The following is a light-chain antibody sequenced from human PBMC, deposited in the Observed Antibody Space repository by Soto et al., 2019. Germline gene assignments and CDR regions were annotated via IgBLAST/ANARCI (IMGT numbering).Light chain of an antibody. V-gene: IGLV2-8*01. CDR3: GSHAGDSNLV. J-gene: IGLJ3*02. Sequence: QSALTQPPSASGSPGQSVTISCTGTGTDVGAYNYVSWYQQHPGKAPKLIIYEVTKRPSGVPDRFSGSKSGNTASLTVSGLQAEDEAGYYCGSHAGDSNLVFGGGTKLTVL. CDR2: EVT. CDR1: GTDVGAYNY.